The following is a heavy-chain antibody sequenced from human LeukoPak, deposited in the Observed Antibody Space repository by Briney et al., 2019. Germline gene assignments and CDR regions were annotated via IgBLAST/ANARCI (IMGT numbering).Heavy chain of an antibody. D-gene: IGHD1-20*01. Sequence: GGSLRLSCAASGFTFSDYYMSWIRQAPGKGLEWVSYISSSGSTLYYADSVKGRITISRDNAENSLYLQMNSLRAEDTAVYYCARRRYNWNAIDYWGQGTLVTVSS. J-gene: IGHJ4*02. V-gene: IGHV3-11*01. CDR2: ISSSGSTL. CDR3: ARRRYNWNAIDY. CDR1: GFTFSDYY.